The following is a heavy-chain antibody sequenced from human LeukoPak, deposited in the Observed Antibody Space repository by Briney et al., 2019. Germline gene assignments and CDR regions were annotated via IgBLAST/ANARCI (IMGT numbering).Heavy chain of an antibody. CDR3: ARYGSGSDYRDPSDY. V-gene: IGHV3-48*01. Sequence: GGSLRLSCAASGFSFIDYAMNWVRQAPGKGLEWISYITVESDIIHYADSVKGRFTISRDNAKKSLYLQMNSLRAEDTAVYYCARYGSGSDYRDPSDYWGQGTLVTVSS. D-gene: IGHD3-10*01. CDR2: ITVESDII. J-gene: IGHJ4*02. CDR1: GFSFIDYA.